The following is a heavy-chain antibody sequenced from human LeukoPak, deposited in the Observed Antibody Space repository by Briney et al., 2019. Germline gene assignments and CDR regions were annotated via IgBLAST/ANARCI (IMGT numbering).Heavy chain of an antibody. D-gene: IGHD5-24*01. V-gene: IGHV3-53*01. Sequence: GGSLRLSCAASGFSVSSNYMSWVRQAPGKGLEWVSLIYSGGVTYYADSVKGRFTISRDNSKNTLYLQVNSLRAEDTAVYYCARGLVEMATVYFDYWGQGTLVTVSS. CDR2: IYSGGVT. J-gene: IGHJ4*02. CDR1: GFSVSSNY. CDR3: ARGLVEMATVYFDY.